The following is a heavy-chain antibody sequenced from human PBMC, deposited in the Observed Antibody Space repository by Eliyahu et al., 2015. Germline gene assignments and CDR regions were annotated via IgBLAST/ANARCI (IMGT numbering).Heavy chain of an antibody. J-gene: IGHJ6*04. CDR3: TGAPDCGGGTCFSHNYHGLDV. V-gene: IGHV3-74*01. Sequence: EVQLVESGGGLVQPGGSLSLSCXASGFXXTRYWMHWVRQAPGKGLEWVSHINRDGXHTNYADSVKGRFTISRDNAKNTVYLQMNSLRAEDTAVYYCTGAPDCGGGTCFSHNYHGLDVWGKGTTVTVST. D-gene: IGHD2-15*01. CDR2: INRDGXHT. CDR1: GFXXTRYW.